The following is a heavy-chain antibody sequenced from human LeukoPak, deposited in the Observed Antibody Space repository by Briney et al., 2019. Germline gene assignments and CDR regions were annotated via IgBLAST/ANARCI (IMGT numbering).Heavy chain of an antibody. CDR1: GFTFSSYG. V-gene: IGHV3-23*01. CDR2: ISGSGGNT. CDR3: AKGVLPTGFDY. Sequence: GGSLRLSCAASGFTFSSYGMSWVRQAPGKGLEWVAAISGSGGNTYYADSVKGRFTISRDNSKNTLYMQMNSLRAEDTAIYYCAKGVLPTGFDYWGQGTLVTVSS. D-gene: IGHD3-10*01. J-gene: IGHJ4*02.